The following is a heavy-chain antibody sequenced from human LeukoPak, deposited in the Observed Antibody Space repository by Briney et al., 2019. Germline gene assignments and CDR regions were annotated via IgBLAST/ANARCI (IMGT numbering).Heavy chain of an antibody. D-gene: IGHD3-22*01. CDR1: GYRFTSYW. CDR3: ARHGYYDTSGNLYYYGMDV. J-gene: IGHJ6*02. Sequence: GESLKISCKGSGYRFTSYWIGWVRQMPGKGLEWMGIIYPGDSDARYSPSFQGQVTISADKSISTAYLQWNSLKASDTAMYYCARHGYYDTSGNLYYYGMDVWGQGTTVTVSS. V-gene: IGHV5-51*01. CDR2: IYPGDSDA.